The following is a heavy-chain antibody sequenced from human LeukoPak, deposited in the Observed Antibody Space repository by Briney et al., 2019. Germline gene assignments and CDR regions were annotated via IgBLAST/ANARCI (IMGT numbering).Heavy chain of an antibody. J-gene: IGHJ4*02. D-gene: IGHD3-22*01. CDR3: AKENYYDSSGPDY. V-gene: IGHV3-21*01. Sequence: PGGSLRLSCAASGFTFSSYSMNWVRKAPGKGLEWVSSISSSSSYIYYADSVKGRFTISRDNPKNSLYLQINSLRAEDTAVYYCAKENYYDSSGPDYWGQGTLATVSS. CDR2: ISSSSSYI. CDR1: GFTFSSYS.